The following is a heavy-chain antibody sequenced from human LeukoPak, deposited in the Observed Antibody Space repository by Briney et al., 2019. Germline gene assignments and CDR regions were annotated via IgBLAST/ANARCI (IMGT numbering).Heavy chain of an antibody. V-gene: IGHV3-7*01. CDR1: GFTFSSYW. CDR2: IKQDGSEK. D-gene: IGHD6-13*01. CDR3: ARDEDGSWYRRGGFDP. Sequence: GGSLRLSCAASGFTFSSYWMSWVRQAPGKGLEWVANIKQDGSEKYYVDSVKGRFTISRDNAKNSLYLQMNSLRAEDTAVYYCARDEDGSWYRRGGFDPWGQGTLVTVSS. J-gene: IGHJ5*02.